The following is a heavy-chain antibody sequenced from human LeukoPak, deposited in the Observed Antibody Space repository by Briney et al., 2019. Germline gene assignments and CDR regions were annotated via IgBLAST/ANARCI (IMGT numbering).Heavy chain of an antibody. CDR3: ARDSDYYDSSGPGYFQH. Sequence: PGRSLRLSCAASGFTFSSYAMHWVRQAPGKGLEWVAVISYDGSNNYYADSVKGRFTISRDNSKNTLYLQMNSLRAEDTAVYYCARDSDYYDSSGPGYFQHWGQGTLVTVSS. V-gene: IGHV3-30*04. J-gene: IGHJ1*01. CDR2: ISYDGSNN. D-gene: IGHD3-22*01. CDR1: GFTFSSYA.